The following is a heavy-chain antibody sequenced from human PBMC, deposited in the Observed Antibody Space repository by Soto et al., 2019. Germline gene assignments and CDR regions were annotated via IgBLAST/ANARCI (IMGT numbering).Heavy chain of an antibody. J-gene: IGHJ5*02. CDR3: ARVEAGRFLNWFDP. V-gene: IGHV1-18*01. D-gene: IGHD3-3*01. CDR1: GYTFTSYG. Sequence: ASVKVSCKASGYTFTSYGISWVRQAPGQGLEWMGWISAYNGNTNYAQKLQGRVTMTTDTSTSTAYMELRSLRSDDTAVYYCARVEAGRFLNWFDPWGQGTLVTVSS. CDR2: ISAYNGNT.